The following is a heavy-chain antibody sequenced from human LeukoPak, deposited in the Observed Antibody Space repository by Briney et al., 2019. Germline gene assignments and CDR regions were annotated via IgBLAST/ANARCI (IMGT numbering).Heavy chain of an antibody. CDR2: IYYSGST. Sequence: PSETLSLTCTVSGGSISSYYWSWIRQPPGKGLEWIGYIYYSGSTNYNPSLKSRVTISVDTSKNRFSLKLSSVTAADTAVYYCATGAVEMATMNHWGQGTLVTVSS. V-gene: IGHV4-59*01. J-gene: IGHJ5*02. D-gene: IGHD5-24*01. CDR1: GGSISSYY. CDR3: ATGAVEMATMNH.